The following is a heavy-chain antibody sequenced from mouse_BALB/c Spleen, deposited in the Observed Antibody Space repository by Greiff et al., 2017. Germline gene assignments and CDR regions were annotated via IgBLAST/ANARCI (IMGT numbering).Heavy chain of an antibody. J-gene: IGHJ3*01. Sequence: EVQVVESGGGLVQPGGSMKLSCAASGFTFSNSWMDWVRQSPGKGLEWVAEIRSKANSHATYYAESVKGRFTISRDDSKSSVYLQMNSLRAEDTGIYYCTPLISLFAYWGQGTLVTVSA. V-gene: IGHV6-6*01. CDR3: TPLISLFAY. CDR2: IRSKANSHAT. CDR1: GFTFSNSW.